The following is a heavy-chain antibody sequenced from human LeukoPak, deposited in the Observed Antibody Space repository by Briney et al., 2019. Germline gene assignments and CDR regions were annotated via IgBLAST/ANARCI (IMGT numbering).Heavy chain of an antibody. D-gene: IGHD3-16*01. Sequence: GGSLRLSCAASGFTFSSHSMTWVRQAPGKGLEWVSVIIGSGGSTYYADSVKGRFTISRDNSKNTLYLQMNSLRVEDTGVYYCARGPVFYPASNFDYWGQGTLVTVSS. J-gene: IGHJ4*02. V-gene: IGHV3-23*01. CDR3: ARGPVFYPASNFDY. CDR1: GFTFSSHS. CDR2: IIGSGGST.